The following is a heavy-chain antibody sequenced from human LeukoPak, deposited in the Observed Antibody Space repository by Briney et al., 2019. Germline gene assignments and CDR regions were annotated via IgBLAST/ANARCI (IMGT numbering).Heavy chain of an antibody. CDR2: ISYDGSNK. J-gene: IGHJ4*02. CDR1: GFTFSSYG. Sequence: GGSLRLSCAASGFTFSSYGMHWVRQAPGKGLEWVAVISYDGSNKYYADSVKGRFTISRDNSKNTLYLQMNSLRAEDTAVYYCAKAATVTTLDYWGQGTLVTVSS. V-gene: IGHV3-30*18. D-gene: IGHD4-17*01. CDR3: AKAATVTTLDY.